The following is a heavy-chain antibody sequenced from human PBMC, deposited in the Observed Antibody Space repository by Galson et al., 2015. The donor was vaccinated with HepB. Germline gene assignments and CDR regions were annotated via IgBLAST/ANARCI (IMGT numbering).Heavy chain of an antibody. J-gene: IGHJ4*02. D-gene: IGHD2-2*01. Sequence: SLRLSCAASGFTFSSYGMHWVRQTPGKGLEWVAIISYDGSKTYYADSVNGRFTISRDNSKNTLYLQLNSLGSEDTAVYYYARDSRRGEWYQLLGHFDSWGQGTLVTVSS. V-gene: IGHV3-30*03. CDR2: ISYDGSKT. CDR3: ARDSRRGEWYQLLGHFDS. CDR1: GFTFSSYG.